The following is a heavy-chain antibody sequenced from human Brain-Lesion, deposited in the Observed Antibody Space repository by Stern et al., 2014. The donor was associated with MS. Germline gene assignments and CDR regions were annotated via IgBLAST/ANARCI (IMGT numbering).Heavy chain of an antibody. V-gene: IGHV3-66*02. D-gene: IGHD4-17*01. CDR2: IYTSGKT. CDR1: GFTVSNYY. CDR3: ARDRVTTVTTYYFDS. Sequence: VPLVESGGGLVQPGGSLRLSCAASGFTVSNYYMSWVRQAPGKGLEWVSIIYTSGKTYYADSVMGRFVISRDKSKSTLYLQMDSLRPEDTAVYYCARDRVTTVTTYYFDSWGQGTRVTVSS. J-gene: IGHJ4*02.